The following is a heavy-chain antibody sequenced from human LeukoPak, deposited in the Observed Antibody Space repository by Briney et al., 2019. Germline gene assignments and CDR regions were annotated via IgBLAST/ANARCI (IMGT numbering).Heavy chain of an antibody. CDR1: GGSFSGYY. V-gene: IGHV4-34*01. Sequence: PSETLSLTCAVYGGSFSGYYWSWIRQPPGKGLEWIGEINHSGSTNYNPSLKSRVTISVDTSKNQFSLKLSSVTAADTAVYYCARSSGTGTFPYWGQGTLVTVSS. J-gene: IGHJ4*02. CDR3: ARSSGTGTFPY. D-gene: IGHD6-25*01. CDR2: INHSGST.